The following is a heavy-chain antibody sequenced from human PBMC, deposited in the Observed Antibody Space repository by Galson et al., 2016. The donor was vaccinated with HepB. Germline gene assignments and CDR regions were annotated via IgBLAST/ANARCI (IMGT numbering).Heavy chain of an antibody. CDR3: AVRYSSIWYFQH. CDR1: GFTFSTYW. V-gene: IGHV3-74*01. D-gene: IGHD6-13*01. Sequence: SLRLSCAASGFTFSTYWMHWVRQAPGKGLVWVSHITIDGSTTTYADSVKGRFTISRDNAKNTLYLQMNSLGAEDTAIYYCAVRYSSIWYFQHWGRGTLVSVSS. J-gene: IGHJ1*01. CDR2: ITIDGSTT.